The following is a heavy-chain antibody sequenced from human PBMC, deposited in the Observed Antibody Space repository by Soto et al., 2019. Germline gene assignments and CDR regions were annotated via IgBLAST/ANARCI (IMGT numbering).Heavy chain of an antibody. CDR1: GYTFTSYG. V-gene: IGHV1-18*01. CDR2: ISAYNGNT. D-gene: IGHD6-19*01. Sequence: ASVKVSCKASGYTFTSYGISWVRQAPGQGLEWMGWISAYNGNTNYAQKLQGRVTMTTDTSTSTAYMELRSLRSDDTAVFYCARDLGPGGAVADAFDIWGQGTMVTVSS. CDR3: ARDLGPGGAVADAFDI. J-gene: IGHJ3*02.